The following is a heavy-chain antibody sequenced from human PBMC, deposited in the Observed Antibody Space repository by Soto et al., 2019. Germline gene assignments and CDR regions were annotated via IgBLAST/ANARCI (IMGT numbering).Heavy chain of an antibody. Sequence: QLQLRESGSGLVKPSQTLSLTCAVSGGSISSGGYSWSWIRQPPGKGLEWIGYIYHSGSTYYNPSLKSPVTISVDRSKNQFSLKLSSVTAADTAVYYCARGTPVADDYWGQGTLVTVSS. CDR1: GGSISSGGYS. CDR2: IYHSGST. J-gene: IGHJ4*02. CDR3: ARGTPVADDY. V-gene: IGHV4-30-2*01. D-gene: IGHD6-19*01.